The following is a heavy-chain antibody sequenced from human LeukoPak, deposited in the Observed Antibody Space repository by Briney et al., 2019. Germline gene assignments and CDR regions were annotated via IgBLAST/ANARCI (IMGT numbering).Heavy chain of an antibody. D-gene: IGHD2-15*01. CDR3: ARGYASDY. J-gene: IGHJ4*02. CDR2: INYSGSI. CDR1: GGSIGTSTYY. V-gene: IGHV4-39*01. Sequence: SETLSLTCTVSGGSIGTSTYYWVWIHQPPGKGLEWIGSINYSGSIYYNPSLKSRVIILVDTSKNQFSLKLTSVTVADTAVYFCARGYASDYWGQGTLVTVSS.